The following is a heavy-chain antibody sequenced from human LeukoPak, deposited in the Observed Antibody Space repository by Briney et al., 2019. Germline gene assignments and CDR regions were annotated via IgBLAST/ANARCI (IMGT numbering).Heavy chain of an antibody. D-gene: IGHD3-9*01. J-gene: IGHJ4*02. CDR3: AKGDYDILTGYYMPDYFNY. CDR1: GFTFSSYG. CDR2: IRYDGSNK. Sequence: GGSLRLSCAVSGFTFSSYGMHWVRQAPGKGLEWVAFIRYDGSNKYYADSVKGRFTISRDNSKNTLYLQMNSLRAEDTAVYYCAKGDYDILTGYYMPDYFNYWGQGTLVTVSS. V-gene: IGHV3-30*02.